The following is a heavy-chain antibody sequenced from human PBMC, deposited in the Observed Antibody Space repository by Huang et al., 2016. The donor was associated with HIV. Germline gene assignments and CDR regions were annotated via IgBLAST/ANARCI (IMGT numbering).Heavy chain of an antibody. J-gene: IGHJ4*02. D-gene: IGHD2-15*01. CDR2: ISYEESNK. Sequence: QVQLVESGGGVVQPGRSLRLSCLASGFTFENYAMHWVRQAPGKWLAWVAVISYEESNKSYADSVKGRFTISRDNFKNTFYLEMNSLRVEDTAVYYCATGYCSGGSCPLDYWGQGTLVTVYS. CDR3: ATGYCSGGSCPLDY. CDR1: GFTFENYA. V-gene: IGHV3-30-3*01.